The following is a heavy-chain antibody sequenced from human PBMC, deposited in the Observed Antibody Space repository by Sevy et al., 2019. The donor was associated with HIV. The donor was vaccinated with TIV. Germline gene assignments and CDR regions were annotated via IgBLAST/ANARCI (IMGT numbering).Heavy chain of an antibody. CDR3: AKRYCSTITCYDYDFWNPYYFYGLDV. V-gene: IGHV3-23*01. CDR1: GFIFSNYP. J-gene: IGHJ6*02. D-gene: IGHD2-2*01. Sequence: GGSLRLSCAASGFIFSNYPMSWVRHSPGKGLEWVSDISAGGTTTYYADSVEGRFTISRDNSKNTVSLTMNSLGAEDTAIYYCAKRYCSTITCYDYDFWNPYYFYGLDVWGQGISVTVSS. CDR2: ISAGGTTT.